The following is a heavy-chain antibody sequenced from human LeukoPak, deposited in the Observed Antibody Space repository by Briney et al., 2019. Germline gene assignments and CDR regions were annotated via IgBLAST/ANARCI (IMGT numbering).Heavy chain of an antibody. J-gene: IGHJ5*02. V-gene: IGHV1-69*13. Sequence: RASVKVSCKASGGTFSSYAISWVRQAPGQGLEWMGGIIPIFGTANYAQKFQGRVTITADESTSTAYMELSSLRSEDTAVYYCAIPGYSSDRGRFDPWGQGTLVTVSS. D-gene: IGHD6-19*01. CDR2: IIPIFGTA. CDR3: AIPGYSSDRGRFDP. CDR1: GGTFSSYA.